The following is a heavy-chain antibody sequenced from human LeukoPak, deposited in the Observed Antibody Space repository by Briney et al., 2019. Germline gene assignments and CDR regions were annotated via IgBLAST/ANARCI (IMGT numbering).Heavy chain of an antibody. Sequence: LSLTCAVYGGSFSGYYWSWIRQAPGKGLEWVSYISSSGSTIYYADSVKGRFTISRDNAKNSLYLQMNSLRAEDTAVYYCATPGEYSYDSSGYYRYWGQGTLVTVSS. V-gene: IGHV3-11*01. CDR3: ATPGEYSYDSSGYYRY. CDR2: ISSSGSTI. CDR1: GGSFSGYY. D-gene: IGHD3-22*01. J-gene: IGHJ4*02.